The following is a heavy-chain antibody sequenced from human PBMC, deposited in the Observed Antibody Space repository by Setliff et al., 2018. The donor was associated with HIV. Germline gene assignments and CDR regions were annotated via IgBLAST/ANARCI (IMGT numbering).Heavy chain of an antibody. CDR2: INYSGKS. CDR3: ARHKAIIAAQWASSAFDI. J-gene: IGHJ3*02. Sequence: PSETLSLTCSVSGGSIGSPSYYWGWIRQPPGKGREWIGSINYSGKSHYNPSLNSRLTISVDTSKSQFFLKLSSVTAADTAISYWARHKAIIAAQWASSAFDIWGQGTMVTVSS. CDR1: GGSIGSPSYY. D-gene: IGHD6-6*01. V-gene: IGHV4-39*01.